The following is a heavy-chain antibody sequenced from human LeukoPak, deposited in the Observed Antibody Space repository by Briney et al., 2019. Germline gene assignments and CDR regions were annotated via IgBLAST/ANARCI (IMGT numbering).Heavy chain of an antibody. J-gene: IGHJ4*02. CDR2: IGGSGDKT. Sequence: PGGSLRLSCAASGFTFNRNVISWVRQAARNGLEWFSTIGGSGDKTFYADSVTGRFTISRDNSKNMLHLQMSSLTGEDTALYYCVRRGDASSGWGDHDYWGQGALVTVSS. CDR1: GFTFNRNV. V-gene: IGHV3-23*01. D-gene: IGHD6-19*01. CDR3: VRRGDASSGWGDHDY.